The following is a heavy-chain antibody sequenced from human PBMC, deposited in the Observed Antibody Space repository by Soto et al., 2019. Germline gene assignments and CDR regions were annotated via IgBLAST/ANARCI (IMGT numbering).Heavy chain of an antibody. V-gene: IGHV2-5*02. CDR3: SHTRWYDGSGYSHFDY. CDR2: IYWDDDK. D-gene: IGHD3-22*01. CDR1: GFSLSTRGVG. Sequence: QITLKASGPTLVKPTQTLTLTCTFSGFSLSTRGVGVGWIRQPPGKALEWLALIYWDDDKRYSPSLKNRLTITRDTSNNQVVLKMSNMDSVDTATYYGSHTRWYDGSGYSHFDYWGQGTLVTVSS. J-gene: IGHJ4*02.